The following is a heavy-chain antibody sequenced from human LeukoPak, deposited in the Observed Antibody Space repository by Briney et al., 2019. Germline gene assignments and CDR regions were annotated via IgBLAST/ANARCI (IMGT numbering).Heavy chain of an antibody. CDR3: AKEMGSGGGFDY. CDR2: ISYDGSNK. CDR1: GFTFSSYG. Sequence: GGSLRLSCAASGFTFSSYGMHWVRQAPGKGLEWVAVISYDGSNKYYADSVKGRFTISRDNSKNTLYLQMNSLRAEDTAVYYCAKEMGSGGGFDYGGQGTLATFSS. V-gene: IGHV3-30*18. D-gene: IGHD2-15*01. J-gene: IGHJ4*02.